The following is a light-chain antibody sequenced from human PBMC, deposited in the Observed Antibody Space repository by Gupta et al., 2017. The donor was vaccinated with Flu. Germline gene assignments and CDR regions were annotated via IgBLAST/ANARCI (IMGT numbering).Light chain of an antibody. CDR2: RAS. V-gene: IGKV3-20*01. CDR3: QHDCISVST. J-gene: IGKJ2*01. CDR1: HSVQNNM. Sequence: WRVIHSVQNNMLTWYQQTPGQSPRPLIYRASCMATGLPHRFSGSGSWPAFTLTISRRVTIDFAVFYCQHDCISVSTFGQWTKLEIK.